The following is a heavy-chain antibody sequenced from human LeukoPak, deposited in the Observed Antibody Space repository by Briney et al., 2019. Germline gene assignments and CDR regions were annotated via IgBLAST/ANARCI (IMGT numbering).Heavy chain of an antibody. CDR3: ARGYDSSGYYSHRYFDY. V-gene: IGHV4-39*07. D-gene: IGHD3-22*01. CDR2: IYHSGST. Sequence: PSETLSLTCTVSGGSISSSSYYWGWIRQPPGKGLEWIGYIYHSGSTYYNPSLKSRVTISVDRSKNQFSLKLSSVTAADTAVYYCARGYDSSGYYSHRYFDYWGQGTLVTVSS. CDR1: GGSISSSSYY. J-gene: IGHJ4*02.